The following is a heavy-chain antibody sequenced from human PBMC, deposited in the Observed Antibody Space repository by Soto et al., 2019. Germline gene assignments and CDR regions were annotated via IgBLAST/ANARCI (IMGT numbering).Heavy chain of an antibody. V-gene: IGHV1-69*13. D-gene: IGHD3-22*01. CDR1: GGTFSSYA. CDR2: IIPIFGTA. Sequence: SVTVSCKASGGTFSSYAISWVRQAPGQGLEWMGGIIPIFGTANYAQKFQGRVTITADESTSTAYMELSSLRSEDTAVYYCARGYYYDSSGYSAHTDYWGQGTLVTVSS. J-gene: IGHJ4*02. CDR3: ARGYYYDSSGYSAHTDY.